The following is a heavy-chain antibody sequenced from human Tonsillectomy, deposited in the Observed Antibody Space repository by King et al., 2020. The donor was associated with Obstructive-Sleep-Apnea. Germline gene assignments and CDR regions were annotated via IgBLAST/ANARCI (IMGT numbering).Heavy chain of an antibody. CDR1: GYTFTSYW. D-gene: IGHD3-16*02. CDR3: ARPGVSFSLTWYYFDY. Sequence: QLVQSGVEVKKPGESLKISCKGSGYTFTSYWIGWVRQVPGKGLEWMGIIHPGDFNIRYSPSFQGQVTISADKSINTAYLQWSSLKASDTAMYYCARPGVSFSLTWYYFDYWGQGTLVTVSS. CDR2: IHPGDFNI. J-gene: IGHJ4*02. V-gene: IGHV5-51*01.